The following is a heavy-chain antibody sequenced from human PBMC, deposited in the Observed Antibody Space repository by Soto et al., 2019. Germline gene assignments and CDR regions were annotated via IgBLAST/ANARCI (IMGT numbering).Heavy chain of an antibody. V-gene: IGHV3-64D*06. Sequence: PGGSLRLSCSASGFTFSSYAMHWVRQAPGKGLEYVSAISSNGGSTYYADSVKGRFTISRDNSKNTLYLQMSSLRAEDTAVYYCVRVPPSSSWDYRAPTGYYWGQGTLVTVSS. D-gene: IGHD6-13*01. J-gene: IGHJ4*02. CDR1: GFTFSSYA. CDR2: ISSNGGST. CDR3: VRVPPSSSWDYRAPTGYY.